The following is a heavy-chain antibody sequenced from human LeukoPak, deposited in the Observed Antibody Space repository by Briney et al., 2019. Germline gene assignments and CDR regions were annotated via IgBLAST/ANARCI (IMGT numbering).Heavy chain of an antibody. CDR2: VYYSGST. V-gene: IGHV4-39*01. D-gene: IGHD2-15*01. Sequence: SETLSLTCSVSGDSISSRSDFWGWIRQPPGKGLEWIGSVYYSGSTYYSPSLKSRVTVSVDTSKNQFSLKLSSVTAADTAVYYCARLVPPGGGDCTGSNCHTVYYFDYWGQGTLVTVSS. J-gene: IGHJ4*02. CDR3: ARLVPPGGGDCTGSNCHTVYYFDY. CDR1: GDSISSRSDF.